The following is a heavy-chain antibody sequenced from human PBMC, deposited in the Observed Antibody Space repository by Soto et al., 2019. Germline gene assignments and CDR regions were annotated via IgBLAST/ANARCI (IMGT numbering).Heavy chain of an antibody. V-gene: IGHV4-59*01. Sequence: SETLSLTCPVSGGSISTYYLSWIRQPPGKGLEWIGYIYYNGRTNYNPSLESRVTISLDTSKSQFSLKLSSVSAADTAVYYCARDGSGYDFWSGPYFFDYWGPGTLVTVSS. CDR2: IYYNGRT. CDR1: GGSISTYY. D-gene: IGHD3-3*01. CDR3: ARDGSGYDFWSGPYFFDY. J-gene: IGHJ4*02.